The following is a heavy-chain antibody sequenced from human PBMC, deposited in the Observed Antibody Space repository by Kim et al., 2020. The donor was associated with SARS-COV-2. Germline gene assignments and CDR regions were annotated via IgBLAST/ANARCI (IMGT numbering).Heavy chain of an antibody. J-gene: IGHJ4*02. V-gene: IGHV3-23*01. Sequence: YADTCKGRSTIANDKSINTLYLQMNILRAEHTAVYYCAKEPVPHTSGCDYWGQGTLVTVSA. CDR3: AKEPVPHTSGCDY. D-gene: IGHD6-19*01.